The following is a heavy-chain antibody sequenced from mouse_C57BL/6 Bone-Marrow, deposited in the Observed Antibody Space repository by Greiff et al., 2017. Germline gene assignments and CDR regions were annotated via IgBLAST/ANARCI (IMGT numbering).Heavy chain of an antibody. CDR2: ISSGGSYT. CDR1: GFTFSSYG. V-gene: IGHV5-6*01. CDR3: ASQHSFYY. J-gene: IGHJ2*01. Sequence: EVKLMESGGDLVKPGGSLKLSCAASGFTFSSYGMSWVRQTPDKRLEWVATISSGGSYTYYPDSVKGRFTISRDNAKNTLYLQIISLKSEDTAMYSCASQHSFYYWGQGTTLTVSS.